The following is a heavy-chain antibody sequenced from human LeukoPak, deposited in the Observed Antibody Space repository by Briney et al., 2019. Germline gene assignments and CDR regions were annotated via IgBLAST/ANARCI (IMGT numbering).Heavy chain of an antibody. V-gene: IGHV5-51*01. CDR3: AKISSSWYSDAFDI. CDR2: FYPGDSDT. Sequence: GESLKISCKGSGYRFTSYWIGWVRQMPGKGLEWMGIFYPGDSDTRYSPSFQGQVTISADKSISTAYLQWSSLKASDTAMYYCAKISSSWYSDAFDIWGQGTMVTVSS. CDR1: GYRFTSYW. D-gene: IGHD6-13*01. J-gene: IGHJ3*02.